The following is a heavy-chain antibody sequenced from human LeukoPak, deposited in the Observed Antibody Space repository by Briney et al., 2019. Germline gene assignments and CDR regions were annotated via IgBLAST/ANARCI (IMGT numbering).Heavy chain of an antibody. CDR2: IYSGGTT. CDR1: GFTVSSNY. Sequence: GGSLRLSCAASGFTVSSNYISWVRQAPGKGLEWVSVIYSGGTTYYADSVKGRFTISRDNAKNSLYLQMNSLRAEDTAVYYCAREAYNWNIDVFDIWGQGTMVTVSS. J-gene: IGHJ3*02. V-gene: IGHV3-53*01. CDR3: AREAYNWNIDVFDI. D-gene: IGHD1/OR15-1a*01.